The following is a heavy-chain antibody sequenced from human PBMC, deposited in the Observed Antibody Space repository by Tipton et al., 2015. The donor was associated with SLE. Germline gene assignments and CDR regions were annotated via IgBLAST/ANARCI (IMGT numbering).Heavy chain of an antibody. CDR1: GISLLDYA. CDR3: AQNVVDNWNCFQT. Sequence: GSLRLSCTVSGISLLDYAISWVRQTPEMGLEWVAAISPSGVNTYYADSVRGRFTISKDNDAHMVFLRMTSLGVDDTAVYYCAQNVVDNWNCFQTWGQGTGVTVSS. V-gene: IGHV3-23*01. CDR2: ISPSGVNT. D-gene: IGHD2-21*01. J-gene: IGHJ1*01.